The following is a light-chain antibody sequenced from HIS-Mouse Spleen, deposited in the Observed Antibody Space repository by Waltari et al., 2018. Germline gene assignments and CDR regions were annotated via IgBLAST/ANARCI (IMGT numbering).Light chain of an antibody. CDR1: NIGSTS. Sequence: SYVLTQPPSVSVAPGKTARITCGGNNIGSTSVQWYQQKPGQAPVLVVYDDRDRPSGIPERFSGSNSGNTATLTISRVEAGDEADYYCQVWDSSSDHYVFGTGTKVTVL. CDR3: QVWDSSSDHYV. V-gene: IGLV3-21*03. CDR2: DDR. J-gene: IGLJ1*01.